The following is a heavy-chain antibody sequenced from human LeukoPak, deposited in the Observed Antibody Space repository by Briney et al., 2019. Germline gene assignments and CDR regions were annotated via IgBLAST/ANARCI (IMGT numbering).Heavy chain of an antibody. Sequence: KSSETLSLTCTVSGYSISSGYYWGWIRQPPGKGLEWIGSIYHSGSTYYNPSLKSRVTISVDTSKNQFSLKLSSVTAADTAVYYCARVGRGVVVPAAVTNWFDPWGQGTLVTVSS. V-gene: IGHV4-38-2*02. D-gene: IGHD2-2*01. CDR3: ARVGRGVVVPAAVTNWFDP. CDR2: IYHSGST. CDR1: GYSISSGYY. J-gene: IGHJ5*02.